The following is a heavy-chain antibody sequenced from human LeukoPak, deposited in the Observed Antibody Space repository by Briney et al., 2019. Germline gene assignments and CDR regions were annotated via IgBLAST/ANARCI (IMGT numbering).Heavy chain of an antibody. CDR2: IFPSDGST. V-gene: IGHV1-46*01. Sequence: LEWMGIIFPSDGSTCYAQNFQGRVTVTRDTSTSTVHMELSGLRSEDTAVYYCARDQEGFDYWGQGTLVTVSS. J-gene: IGHJ4*02. CDR3: ARDQEGFDY.